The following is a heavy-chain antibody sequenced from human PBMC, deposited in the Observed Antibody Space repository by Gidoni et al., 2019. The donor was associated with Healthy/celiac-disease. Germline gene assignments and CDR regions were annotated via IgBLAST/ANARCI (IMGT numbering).Heavy chain of an antibody. J-gene: IGHJ4*02. D-gene: IGHD3-3*01. CDR3: AKDRSLHYYDFWSGYTPLFDY. Sequence: EVQLLESGGGLVQPGGSLRLSCAASGLTFSSYAMSWVRQAPGKGLAWVSAISGSGCSTYYADSVKGRFTISRDNSKNTLYLQMNSLRAEDTAVYYCAKDRSLHYYDFWSGYTPLFDYWGQGTLVTVSS. V-gene: IGHV3-23*01. CDR2: ISGSGCST. CDR1: GLTFSSYA.